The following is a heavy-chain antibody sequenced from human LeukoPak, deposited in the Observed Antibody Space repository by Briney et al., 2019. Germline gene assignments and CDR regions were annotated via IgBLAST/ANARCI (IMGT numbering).Heavy chain of an antibody. CDR3: AKEYYDFWSGYPHDY. D-gene: IGHD3-3*01. J-gene: IGHJ4*02. Sequence: SGGSLRLSCAASGFTFSNYAMTWVRQAPGKGLEWVSAISGSGGSTYYADSVKGRFTISRDNSKNTLYLQMNSLRAEDTAVYYCAKEYYDFWSGYPHDYWGQGTLVTVSS. CDR2: ISGSGGST. CDR1: GFTFSNYA. V-gene: IGHV3-23*01.